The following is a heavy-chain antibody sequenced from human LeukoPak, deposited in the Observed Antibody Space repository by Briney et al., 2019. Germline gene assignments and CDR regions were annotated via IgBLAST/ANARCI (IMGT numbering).Heavy chain of an antibody. CDR1: GYTFTSYG. CDR3: ARSPHDAAMVDY. CDR2: ISAYNGNT. J-gene: IGHJ4*02. Sequence: ASVKVSCKASGYTFTSYGISWVRPAPGQGLEWMGWISAYNGNTNYAQKLQGRVTMTTDTSTSTAYMELRSLRSDGTAVYYCARSPHDAAMVDYWGQGTLVTVSS. V-gene: IGHV1-18*01. D-gene: IGHD5-18*01.